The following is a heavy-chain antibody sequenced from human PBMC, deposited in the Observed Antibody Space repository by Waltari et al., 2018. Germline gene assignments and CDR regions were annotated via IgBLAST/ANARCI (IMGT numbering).Heavy chain of an antibody. CDR3: ATSRIAYCSSTSCYRGVDV. J-gene: IGHJ6*02. CDR1: GYNFTNYW. CDR2: IVPADSFT. Sequence: VQLVQSGAEVKEPGESLRISCKASGYNFTNYWINWVRQMPGKGLEWMGGIVPADSFTTYSPAFQGHVTISADKSVSTAYLQWTNLKASDTAMYYCATSRIAYCSSTSCYRGVDVWGQGSTVTVSS. D-gene: IGHD2-2*01. V-gene: IGHV5-10-1*03.